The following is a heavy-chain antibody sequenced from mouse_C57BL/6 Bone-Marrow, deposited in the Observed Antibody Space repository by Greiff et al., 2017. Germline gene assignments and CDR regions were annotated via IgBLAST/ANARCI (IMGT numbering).Heavy chain of an antibody. J-gene: IGHJ2*01. CDR3: ARRRFFDY. CDR2: ISSGSSTI. V-gene: IGHV5-17*01. Sequence: EVKLMESGGGLVKPGGSLKLSCAASGFTFSDYGMHWVRQAPEKGLEWVAYISSGSSTIYYADTVKGRFTISRDNAKNTLFLQMTRLRSEATAMYYCARRRFFDYWGQGTTLTVSS. CDR1: GFTFSDYG.